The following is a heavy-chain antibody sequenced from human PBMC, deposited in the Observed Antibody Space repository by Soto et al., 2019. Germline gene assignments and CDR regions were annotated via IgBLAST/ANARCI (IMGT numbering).Heavy chain of an antibody. CDR3: ARGRILTWFGELLAQSNGAFDI. D-gene: IGHD3-10*01. V-gene: IGHV4-39*07. Sequence: PSETLSLTCTVSSGSISITIYSWDWIRHPPGKGLEWIGCIYYSGSTYYNPSLKSRVTVSVDTSKNQFSLRLSSVTAADTAVYYCARGRILTWFGELLAQSNGAFDIWGQGTMVTVSS. CDR1: SGSISITIYS. CDR2: IYYSGST. J-gene: IGHJ3*02.